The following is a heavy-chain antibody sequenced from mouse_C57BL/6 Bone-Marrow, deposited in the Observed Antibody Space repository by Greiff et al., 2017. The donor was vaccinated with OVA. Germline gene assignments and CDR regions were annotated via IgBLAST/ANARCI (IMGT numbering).Heavy chain of an antibody. V-gene: IGHV14-4*01. Sequence: EVKLQESGAELVRPGASVKLSCTASGFNIKDDYMHWVKQRPEQGLEWIGWIDPENGDTEYASKFQGKATITADTSSNTAYLQLSSLTSEDTAVYYCTTWVHDVTGGQGTTLTVSS. CDR2: IDPENGDT. J-gene: IGHJ2*01. D-gene: IGHD2-13*01. CDR1: GFNIKDDY. CDR3: TTWVHDVT.